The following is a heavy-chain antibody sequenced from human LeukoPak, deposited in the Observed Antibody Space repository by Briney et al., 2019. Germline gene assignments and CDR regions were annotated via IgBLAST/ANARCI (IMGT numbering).Heavy chain of an antibody. D-gene: IGHD6-19*01. J-gene: IGHJ4*02. CDR2: IRSKAYGGTT. V-gene: IGHV3-49*04. Sequence: PGRSLSLSCTASGFTFGDYAMSWVRQAPGKGLEWVGFIRSKAYGGTTEYAASVKGRFTISRDDSKSIAYLQMSSLKTEDTAVYYCTRVHDMEQWLLYYFDYWGQGTLVTVSS. CDR1: GFTFGDYA. CDR3: TRVHDMEQWLLYYFDY.